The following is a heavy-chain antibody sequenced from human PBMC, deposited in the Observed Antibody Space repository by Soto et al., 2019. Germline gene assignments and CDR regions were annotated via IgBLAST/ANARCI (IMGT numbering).Heavy chain of an antibody. CDR2: VYWHDDK. Sequence: QITLKHSGPTLVKPTQTLTLTCTVSGFSLTTPGLGVGWIRQPPGKALEWLTLVYWHDDKRYSSSLRDRLNVARDTSNNQVVLSMTNMDPEDSATYYCVRLMSTDTTGYFDYWGQGILVTVSS. V-gene: IGHV2-5*01. CDR3: VRLMSTDTTGYFDY. J-gene: IGHJ4*02. CDR1: GFSLTTPGLG. D-gene: IGHD1-1*01.